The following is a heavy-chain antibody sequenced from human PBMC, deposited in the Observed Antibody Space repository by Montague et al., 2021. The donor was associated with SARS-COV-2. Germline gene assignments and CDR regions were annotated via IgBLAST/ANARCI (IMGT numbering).Heavy chain of an antibody. J-gene: IGHJ3*02. D-gene: IGHD3-10*01. Sequence: TLSLTCTVSGGSISSGGYYWSWIRQHPGKGLEWIGYIYYSGSTYYNPSLKSQVTISVDTSKNQFSLKLSSVTAADTAVYYCARVDNLVQGVLPAEDAFDIWGPGTMVPLSS. V-gene: IGHV4-31*01. CDR3: ARVDNLVQGVLPAEDAFDI. CDR2: IYYSGST. CDR1: GGSISSGGYY.